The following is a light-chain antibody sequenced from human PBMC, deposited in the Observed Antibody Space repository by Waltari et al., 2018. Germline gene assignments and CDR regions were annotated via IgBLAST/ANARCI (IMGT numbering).Light chain of an antibody. CDR1: QSISKY. V-gene: IGKV3-20*01. J-gene: IGKJ1*01. CDR3: QKYGTLPAT. CDR2: DAA. Sequence: EIMLTQSPGTLSLSPGESATLSCRASQSISKYLAWYQQKPGQAPRLLISDAASRATGIPDRFGGSGSGTDFSLTISRLEPEDSAVYYCQKYGTLPATFGQGTKVEIK.